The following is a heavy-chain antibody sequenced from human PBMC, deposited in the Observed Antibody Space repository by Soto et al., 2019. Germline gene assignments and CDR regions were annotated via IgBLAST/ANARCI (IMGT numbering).Heavy chain of an antibody. CDR3: AKDPQYVLLWFGESTYFQH. D-gene: IGHD3-10*01. J-gene: IGHJ1*01. V-gene: IGHV3-23*01. CDR1: GSTFSSYA. Sequence: GGSLRLSCAASGSTFSSYAMSWVRQAPGKGLESVSAISGSGGSTYYADSVKGRFTISRDNSKNTLYLQMNSLRAEDTAVYYSAKDPQYVLLWFGESTYFQHWGQGTLVTVSS. CDR2: ISGSGGST.